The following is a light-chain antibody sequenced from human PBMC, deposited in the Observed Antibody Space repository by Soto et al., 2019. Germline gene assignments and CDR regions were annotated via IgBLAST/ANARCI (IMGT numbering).Light chain of an antibody. CDR2: LNSDGSH. Sequence: VLTQSPSASASLGASVKLTCTLSSGHSTFVIAWHQQQPEKGPRYLMKLNSDGSHTKGDGIPDRFSGSSSGAERYLIISSLQSEDEADYYCQTWGTGIQVFGGGTKVTVL. CDR1: SGHSTFV. V-gene: IGLV4-69*01. J-gene: IGLJ3*02. CDR3: QTWGTGIQV.